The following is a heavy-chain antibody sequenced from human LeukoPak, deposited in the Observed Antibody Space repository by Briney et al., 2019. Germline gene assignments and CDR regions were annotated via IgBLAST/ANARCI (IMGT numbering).Heavy chain of an antibody. V-gene: IGHV1-58*02. Sequence: ASVKVSCKASGFTFTSSAMQWVRQARGQRLEWIGWIVVGSGNTNYAQKFQERVTITRDMSTSTAYMELSSLRSEDTAVYYCAATYYYDSSGYWGYYYYYYGMDVWGQGTTVTVSS. J-gene: IGHJ6*02. CDR1: GFTFTSSA. D-gene: IGHD3-22*01. CDR2: IVVGSGNT. CDR3: AATYYYDSSGYWGYYYYYYGMDV.